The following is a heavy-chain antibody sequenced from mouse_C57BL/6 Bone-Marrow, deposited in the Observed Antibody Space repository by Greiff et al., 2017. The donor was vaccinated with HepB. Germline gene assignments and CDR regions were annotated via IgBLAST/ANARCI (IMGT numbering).Heavy chain of an antibody. CDR2: INPYNGGT. D-gene: IGHD3-2*02. CDR3: ARKGSGYPWYFDV. J-gene: IGHJ1*03. Sequence: VQLQQSGPVLVKPGASVKMSCKASGYTFTDYYMNWVKQSHGKSLEWIGVINPYNGGTSYNQKFKGKATLTVDKSSSTAYMDLNSLTSEDSAVYYCARKGSGYPWYFDVWGTGTTVTVSS. CDR1: GYTFTDYY. V-gene: IGHV1-19*01.